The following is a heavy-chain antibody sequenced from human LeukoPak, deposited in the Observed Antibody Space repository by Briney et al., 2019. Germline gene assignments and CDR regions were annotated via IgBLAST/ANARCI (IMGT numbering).Heavy chain of an antibody. CDR3: AIFKENGY. CDR1: GFTFTSYW. V-gene: IGHV3-74*01. D-gene: IGHD2-8*01. Sequence: GGSLRLSCAASGFTFTSYWTHWVRQVPGKGLVWVSYINNDGSSRSYADSVKGRFTISRDNAKNMLYLQMNSLRVEDTAVYYCAIFKENGYWGQGTLVTVSS. J-gene: IGHJ4*02. CDR2: INNDGSSR.